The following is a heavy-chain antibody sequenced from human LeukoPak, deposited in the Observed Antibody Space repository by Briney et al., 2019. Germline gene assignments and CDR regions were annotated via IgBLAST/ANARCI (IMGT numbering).Heavy chain of an antibody. CDR1: GFTFSSYA. CDR2: ISGSGGST. D-gene: IGHD3-22*01. CDR3: ARDFYYDSSGYYPVFAFDI. Sequence: GGSLRLSCAASGFTFSSYAMSWVRQAPGKGLEWVSAISGSGGSTYYADSVKGRFTISRDNAKNTLYLQMNSLRAEDTAVYYCARDFYYDSSGYYPVFAFDIWGQGTMVTVSS. J-gene: IGHJ3*02. V-gene: IGHV3-23*01.